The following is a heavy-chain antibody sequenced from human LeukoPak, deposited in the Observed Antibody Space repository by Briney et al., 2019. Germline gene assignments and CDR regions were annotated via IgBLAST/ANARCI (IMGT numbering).Heavy chain of an antibody. CDR1: GGTFSSYT. D-gene: IGHD3-22*01. J-gene: IGHJ4*02. CDR2: IIPILGIA. Sequence: GASVKVSCKASGGTFSSYTISWVRQAPGQGLEWMGRIIPILGIANYAQKFQGRVTITADKSTSTAYMELSSLRSEDTAVYYCARGSNRGLNYYDSSGYPFDYWGQGTLVTVSS. V-gene: IGHV1-69*02. CDR3: ARGSNRGLNYYDSSGYPFDY.